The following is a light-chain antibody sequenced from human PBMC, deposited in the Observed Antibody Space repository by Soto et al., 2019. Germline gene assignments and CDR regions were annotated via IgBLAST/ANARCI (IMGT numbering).Light chain of an antibody. V-gene: IGKV3-20*01. CDR3: QQYVRSQVT. CDR2: AAS. CDR1: QSVSGSH. Sequence: EIVLTQSPGTLSLSSGERATLSCRASQSVSGSHLAWYQQKPGQAPRLLIYAASSRATGIPDRFSGSGSGTDFTLTISRLEPEDFAVYYCQQYVRSQVTFGGGTKVEIK. J-gene: IGKJ4*01.